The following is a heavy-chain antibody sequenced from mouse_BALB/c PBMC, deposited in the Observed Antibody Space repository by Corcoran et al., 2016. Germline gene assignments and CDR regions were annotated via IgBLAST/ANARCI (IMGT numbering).Heavy chain of an antibody. CDR3: ANYDYDFDY. D-gene: IGHD2-4*01. CDR1: GYSFTGYY. V-gene: IGHV1-26*01. CDR2: INPYNGAT. Sequence: EVQLQQSGPELVKPGASVKISCKASGYSFTGYYMHWVKQSHVKSLEWIGRINPYNGATSYNQNFKDKASLTVDKSSSTAYMELHSLTSEDSAVYYCANYDYDFDYWGQGTTLTVSS. J-gene: IGHJ2*01.